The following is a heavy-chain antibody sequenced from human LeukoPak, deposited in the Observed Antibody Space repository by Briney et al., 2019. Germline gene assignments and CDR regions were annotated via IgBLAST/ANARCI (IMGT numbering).Heavy chain of an antibody. J-gene: IGHJ6*03. D-gene: IGHD6-6*01. CDR2: IYYSGST. CDR3: ARGVGSSSYYYFYMDV. V-gene: IGHV4-59*01. CDR1: GGSISSYY. Sequence: PSETLSLTCTVPGGSISSYYWSWIRQPPGKGLEWIGYIYYSGSTNYNPSLKSRVTISVDTSKNQFSLKLSSVTAADTAVYYCARGVGSSSYYYFYMDVWGKGTTVTVSS.